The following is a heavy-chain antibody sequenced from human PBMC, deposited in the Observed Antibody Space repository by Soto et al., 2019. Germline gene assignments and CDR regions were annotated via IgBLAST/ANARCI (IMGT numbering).Heavy chain of an antibody. CDR2: IYWDDDK. Sequence: QITLKESGPTLVRPTQTLTLTCTFSGFSLSTTGVGVGWIRQPPGKALEWLALIYWDDDKRYSPSLKSRLTITKDTSKNEAILTMTNMDLMDTATYYCAKRPRDYVFGRERANSFDPWGQGTLVTVSS. CDR3: AKRPRDYVFGRERANSFDP. J-gene: IGHJ5*02. V-gene: IGHV2-5*02. D-gene: IGHD3-16*01. CDR1: GFSLSTTGVG.